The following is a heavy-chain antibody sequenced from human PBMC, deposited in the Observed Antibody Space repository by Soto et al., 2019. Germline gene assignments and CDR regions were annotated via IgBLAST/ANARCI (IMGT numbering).Heavy chain of an antibody. Sequence: ASVKVSCKASGYTFTSYGISWVRQAPGQGLEWMGWISAYNGNTNYAQKLQGRVTMTTDTSTSTAYMELRSLRSDDTAVYYCARGAQLERRDYYYYGMDVCGQRTTVTVSS. J-gene: IGHJ6*02. D-gene: IGHD1-1*01. CDR2: ISAYNGNT. CDR1: GYTFTSYG. CDR3: ARGAQLERRDYYYYGMDV. V-gene: IGHV1-18*01.